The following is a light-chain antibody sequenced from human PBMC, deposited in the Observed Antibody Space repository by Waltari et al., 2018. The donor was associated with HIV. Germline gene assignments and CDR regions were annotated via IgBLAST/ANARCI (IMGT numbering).Light chain of an antibody. Sequence: EIVLTQSPGTLSLSPGERATLSCRASQSVSSSYLVWFQQKPGQAPRLVIYVASSRATGIPDRFSGSGSGTDFTLTISRLEPEDFAVYYCQQYGISPRTFGQGTTLEIK. J-gene: IGKJ1*01. CDR1: QSVSSSY. CDR3: QQYGISPRT. V-gene: IGKV3-20*01. CDR2: VAS.